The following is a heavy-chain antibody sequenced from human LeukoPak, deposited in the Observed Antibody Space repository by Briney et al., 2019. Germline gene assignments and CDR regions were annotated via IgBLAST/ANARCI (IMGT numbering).Heavy chain of an antibody. V-gene: IGHV4-39*01. J-gene: IGHJ6*02. CDR1: GGSISSSNYH. Sequence: SETLSLTCTVSGGSISSSNYHWGWIRQPPGKGLEWIGTIYYTGSIYYNPSLKSRVTTSVDTSRNQFSLKLNSVTAADTAVYYCARRHEGLYYSGMDVWGQGTTVIVSS. CDR3: ARRHEGLYYSGMDV. CDR2: IYYTGSI.